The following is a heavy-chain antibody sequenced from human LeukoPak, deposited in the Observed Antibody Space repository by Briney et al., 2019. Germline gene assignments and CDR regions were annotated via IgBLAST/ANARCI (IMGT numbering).Heavy chain of an antibody. J-gene: IGHJ4*02. V-gene: IGHV1-18*01. Sequence: ASVTVSFKSSGYTFTSYGISWVRQAPGQGLEWMGWISAYNGNTNYAQKLQGRVTMTTDTSTSTAYMELRSLRSEDTAVYYCARLLSSVRGVISYYFDYWGQGTLVTVSS. D-gene: IGHD3-10*01. CDR1: GYTFTSYG. CDR2: ISAYNGNT. CDR3: ARLLSSVRGVISYYFDY.